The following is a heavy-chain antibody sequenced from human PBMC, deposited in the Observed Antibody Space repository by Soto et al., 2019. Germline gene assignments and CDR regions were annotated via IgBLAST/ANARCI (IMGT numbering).Heavy chain of an antibody. CDR1: GYTFTSYD. Sequence: QVQLVQSGAEVKKPGASAKVSCKASGYTFTSYDINWVRQATGQGLEWMGWMNPNSGNTGYAQKFQGRVTMTRNTSISTAYMELSSLRSEDTAVYYCARGHVDTAMVTAGFDPWGQGTLVTVSS. CDR2: MNPNSGNT. CDR3: ARGHVDTAMVTAGFDP. V-gene: IGHV1-8*01. J-gene: IGHJ5*02. D-gene: IGHD5-18*01.